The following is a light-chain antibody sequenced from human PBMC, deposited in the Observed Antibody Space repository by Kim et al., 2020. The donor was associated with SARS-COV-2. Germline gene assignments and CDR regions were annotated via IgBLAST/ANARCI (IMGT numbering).Light chain of an antibody. V-gene: IGKV3-15*01. CDR2: GAS. J-gene: IGKJ1*01. CDR1: QSVSSD. Sequence: VSPGERATLSCRARQSVSSDLAWYQQKPGQAPGLLIYGASTRATDVPARFSGSGSGTEFTLTISSLQSEDFAVYYCQQYYSWPRTFGQGTKVDIK. CDR3: QQYYSWPRT.